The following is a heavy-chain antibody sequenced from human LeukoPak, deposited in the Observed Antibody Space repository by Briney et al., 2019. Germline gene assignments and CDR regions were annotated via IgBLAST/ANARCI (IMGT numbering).Heavy chain of an antibody. D-gene: IGHD2-15*01. CDR2: INPSGGST. Sequence: ASVKVSCKASGYTFTSYYMHWVRQAPGQGLEWMGIINPSGGSTSYAQKSQGRVTMTRDTSTSTVYMELSSLRSEDTAVYYCARDGVCGGSCDEGNYFDYWGQGTLVTVSS. V-gene: IGHV1-46*01. J-gene: IGHJ4*02. CDR3: ARDGVCGGSCDEGNYFDY. CDR1: GYTFTSYY.